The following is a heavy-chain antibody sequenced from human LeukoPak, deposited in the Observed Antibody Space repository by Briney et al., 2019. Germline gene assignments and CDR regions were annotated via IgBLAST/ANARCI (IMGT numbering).Heavy chain of an antibody. V-gene: IGHV3-74*01. CDR2: INSDGTST. D-gene: IGHD6-6*01. CDR1: GFTFSSYW. CDR3: VRGGGADRPYGLDV. J-gene: IGHJ6*02. Sequence: GGSLTLSCAAFGFTFSSYWIHWVRQAPGEGPVWVSRINSDGTSTTYADPVKGRFTSSRDSAKNTVYLQMNSLRAEDTAVYYCVRGGGADRPYGLDVWGQGTTVTVSS.